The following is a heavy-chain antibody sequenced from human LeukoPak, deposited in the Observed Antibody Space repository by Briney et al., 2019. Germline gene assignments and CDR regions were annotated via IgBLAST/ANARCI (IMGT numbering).Heavy chain of an antibody. J-gene: IGHJ3*01. CDR1: GYTFTGYY. V-gene: IGHV1-2*02. CDR3: ARARYYHSPNGAFDV. Sequence: ASVKVSCKASGYTFTGYYIHWVRQAPGQGLEWMGWINPNSGGTNYAQKFQGRVTMTRDTSISTAYMELSRLRSDDTAVYYCARARYYHSPNGAFDVWGQGTMVTVSP. CDR2: INPNSGGT. D-gene: IGHD3-9*01.